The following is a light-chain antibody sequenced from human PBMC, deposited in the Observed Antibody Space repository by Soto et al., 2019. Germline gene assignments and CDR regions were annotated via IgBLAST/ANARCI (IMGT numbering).Light chain of an antibody. J-gene: IGLJ3*02. CDR1: SSNIGAGYD. V-gene: IGLV1-40*01. CDR2: GNT. CDR3: LFSYGGAPWV. Sequence: QSVLTQPPSVSGAPGQRVTISCTGSSSNIGAGYDVQWYQQLPGAAPRLLIFGNTNRPSGVPDRFSGSRSGTSASLAISGLQAEDEADYYCLFSYGGAPWVFGGGTKVTVL.